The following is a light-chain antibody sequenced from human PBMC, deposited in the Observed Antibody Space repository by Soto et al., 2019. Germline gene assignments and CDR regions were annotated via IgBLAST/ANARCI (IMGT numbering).Light chain of an antibody. V-gene: IGLV2-14*01. Sequence: QSALTQPDSVSGSPGQSITISCTGTSSDVGGYNYVSWYQQHPGKAPKLIIYEVSNRPSGISNRFSGSKSGNTASLTISGLQAEDEADYYCSSYTSSSTRVFGGGTKVTVL. CDR3: SSYTSSSTRV. CDR1: SSDVGGYNY. CDR2: EVS. J-gene: IGLJ2*01.